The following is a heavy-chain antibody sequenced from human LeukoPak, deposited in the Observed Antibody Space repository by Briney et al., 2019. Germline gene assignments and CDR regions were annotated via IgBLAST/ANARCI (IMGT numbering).Heavy chain of an antibody. CDR1: GYTLTELS. Sequence: GASVKVSCKVSGYTLTELSMHWVRQAPGKGLEWMGGFDPEDGETIYAQKFQGRVTITADESTSTAYMELSSLRSEDTAVYYCARGSSGSYVSNLQDAFDIWGQGTMVTVSS. J-gene: IGHJ3*02. CDR2: FDPEDGET. D-gene: IGHD1-26*01. V-gene: IGHV1-24*01. CDR3: ARGSSGSYVSNLQDAFDI.